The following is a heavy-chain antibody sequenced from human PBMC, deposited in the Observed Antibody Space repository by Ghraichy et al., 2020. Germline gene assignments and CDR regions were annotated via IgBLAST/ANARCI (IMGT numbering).Heavy chain of an antibody. D-gene: IGHD3-10*01. CDR2: IGTAGDR. CDR1: GFTFSSYD. J-gene: IGHJ2*01. CDR3: ARAKVGENWYFDL. Sequence: GGSLRLSCTASGFTFSSYDMDWVRQGTGRGLEWVSAIGTAGDRYYADSVKGRFTISRENAKNSLYLQINSLRGEDTAVYYCARAKVGENWYFDLWGRGTLVTVSS. V-gene: IGHV3-13*01.